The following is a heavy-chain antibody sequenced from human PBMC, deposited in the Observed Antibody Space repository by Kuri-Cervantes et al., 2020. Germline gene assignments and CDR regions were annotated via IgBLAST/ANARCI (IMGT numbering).Heavy chain of an antibody. D-gene: IGHD6-13*01. Sequence: GESLKISCAASGFTFSDYYMSWIRQAPGKGLEWVPYISSSGSTIYYADSVKGRFTISRDNAKNSLYLQMNSLRAEDTAVYYCARYTRYSSSWSRFNWFDPWGQGTLVTVSS. CDR1: GFTFSDYY. V-gene: IGHV3-11*01. CDR3: ARYTRYSSSWSRFNWFDP. CDR2: ISSSGSTI. J-gene: IGHJ5*02.